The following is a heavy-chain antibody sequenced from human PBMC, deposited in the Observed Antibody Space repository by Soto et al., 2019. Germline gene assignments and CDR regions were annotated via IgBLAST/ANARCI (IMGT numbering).Heavy chain of an antibody. J-gene: IGHJ4*02. D-gene: IGHD3-16*02. Sequence: GASVKVSCKASGRTFSSYAISWVRQAPGQGLEWMGGIIPIFGTANYAQKFQGRVTMTTDTSTSTAYMELRSLRSDDTAVYYVARSYRGNSFDYWGRGPLVTVSS. CDR2: IIPIFGTA. CDR3: ARSYRGNSFDY. CDR1: GRTFSSYA. V-gene: IGHV1-69*05.